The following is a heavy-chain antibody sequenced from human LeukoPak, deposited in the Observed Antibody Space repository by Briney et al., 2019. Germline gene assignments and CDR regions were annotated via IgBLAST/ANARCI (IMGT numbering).Heavy chain of an antibody. Sequence: PGGSLRLSCAVSGFTFSSYEMNWVRQAPGKGLEWVSYISTSGHTTYYTDSAKGRFTISRDNAKNSLFLQMNSLRAEDTAVYYCAKADGGYWFDPWGQRTLVTVSS. CDR2: ISTSGHTT. J-gene: IGHJ5*02. CDR1: GFTFSSYE. D-gene: IGHD5-12*01. V-gene: IGHV3-48*03. CDR3: AKADGGYWFDP.